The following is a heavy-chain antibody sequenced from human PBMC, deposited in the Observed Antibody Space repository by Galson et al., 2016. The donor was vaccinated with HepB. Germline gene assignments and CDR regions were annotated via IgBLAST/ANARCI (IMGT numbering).Heavy chain of an antibody. CDR1: GHSIASYW. CDR2: IDPSDSEI. V-gene: IGHV5-51*01. Sequence: QSGAEVKKPGESLKLSCKASGHSIASYWIGWVRQLPGKGLECMGIIDPSDSEIRSMPSFRGHVTIPADKSTNTAYLQWSSLKASDTAVYYCAAARPPGLVLVYWGLGTRVTVSS. CDR3: AAARPPGLVLVY. D-gene: IGHD2-8*02. J-gene: IGHJ4*02.